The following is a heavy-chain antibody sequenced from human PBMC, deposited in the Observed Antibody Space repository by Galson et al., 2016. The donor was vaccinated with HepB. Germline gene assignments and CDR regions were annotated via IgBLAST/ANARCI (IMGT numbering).Heavy chain of an antibody. D-gene: IGHD3-10*01. J-gene: IGHJ4*02. CDR1: GDSVSSYSGA. V-gene: IGHV6-1*01. Sequence: CAISGDSVSSYSGAWDWIRQSPSRGLEWLGRTYYRSKWYNDYAGSVKGRITIEADTSKNWFSLQLTPVTVADTAVYYCSRVRGSGRHFFDSWGQGTLVSVSS. CDR3: SRVRGSGRHFFDS. CDR2: TYYRSKWYN.